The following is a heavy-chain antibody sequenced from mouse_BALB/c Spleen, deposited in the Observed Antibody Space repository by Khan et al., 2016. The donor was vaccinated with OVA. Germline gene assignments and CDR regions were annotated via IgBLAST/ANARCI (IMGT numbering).Heavy chain of an antibody. D-gene: IGHD2-12*01. CDR3: PCSRFYYRCSFFDY. CDR2: ISYSGST. V-gene: IGHV3-2*02. CDR1: AYSITSDYA. J-gene: IGHJ2*01. Sequence: EVQLQESGPGLVKPSQSLSLTCTVTAYSITSDYAWTWIRQFPGNKLEWMGYISYSGSTSYNPSLKSRISITRDTSKNQFFLQLISVTTEDTATYYWPCSRFYYRCSFFDYWAQGTTLTVSS.